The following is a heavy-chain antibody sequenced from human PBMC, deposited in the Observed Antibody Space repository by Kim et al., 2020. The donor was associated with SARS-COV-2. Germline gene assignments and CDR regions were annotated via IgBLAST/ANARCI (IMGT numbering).Heavy chain of an antibody. J-gene: IGHJ6*02. CDR2: ISSGSSTI. V-gene: IGHV3-48*04. Sequence: GGSLRLSCAASGFTFSSYSMNWVRQAPGKGLEWVSYISSGSSTIYYADSVKGRFTISRDNAKNSLYLQMNSLRAEDTAVYYCASQEGRYCSSTSCYGYYYYGMVLWGQGTAVPVSS. CDR1: GFTFSSYS. D-gene: IGHD2-2*01. CDR3: ASQEGRYCSSTSCYGYYYYGMVL.